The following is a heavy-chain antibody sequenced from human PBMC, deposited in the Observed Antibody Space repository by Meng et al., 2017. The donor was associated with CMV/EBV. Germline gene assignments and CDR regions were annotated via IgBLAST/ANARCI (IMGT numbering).Heavy chain of an antibody. CDR3: ARGAGMGSGWYWDDY. D-gene: IGHD6-19*01. V-gene: IGHV1-2*02. CDR1: GYTFTGYY. CDR2: INPNSGGT. Sequence: ASVKVSCKASGYTFTGYYMYWVRQAPGQGLEWMGWINPNSGGTNYAQKFQGRVTMTRDTSISTAYMELSRLRSDDTAVYYCARGAGMGSGWYWDDYWGQGTLVTVSS. J-gene: IGHJ4*02.